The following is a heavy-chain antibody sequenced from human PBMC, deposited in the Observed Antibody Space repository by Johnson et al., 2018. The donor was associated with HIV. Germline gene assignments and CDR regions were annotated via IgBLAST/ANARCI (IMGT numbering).Heavy chain of an antibody. CDR3: ARDRHDRSGYYWGNAFDF. V-gene: IGHV3-30*19. CDR2: IWYDGSNK. J-gene: IGHJ3*01. CDR1: GFTFSSYG. D-gene: IGHD3-22*01. Sequence: QMLLVESGGGVVQPGRSLRLSCAASGFTFSSYGMHWVRQAPGKGLEWVAVIWYDGSNKYYADSVKGRFTISRDNSKNTLYLQMNSLRAEDTAVYYCARDRHDRSGYYWGNAFDFWGQGTMVTVAS.